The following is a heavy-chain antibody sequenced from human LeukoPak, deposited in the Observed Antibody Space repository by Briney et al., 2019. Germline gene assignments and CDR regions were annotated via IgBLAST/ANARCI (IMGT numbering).Heavy chain of an antibody. CDR3: ARTTEAHSWRTRYYDYYMVV. D-gene: IGHD6-13*01. J-gene: IGHJ6*03. CDR2: IYYSGST. V-gene: IGHV4-59*01. Sequence: SETLSLTCTVSGGSISSYYWSWIRQPPGKGLEWIGYIYYSGSTNYNPSLKSRVSISVDTSKNQFSLKLSSVTAADTAVYYCARTTEAHSWRTRYYDYYMVVWGKGTTVTVSS. CDR1: GGSISSYY.